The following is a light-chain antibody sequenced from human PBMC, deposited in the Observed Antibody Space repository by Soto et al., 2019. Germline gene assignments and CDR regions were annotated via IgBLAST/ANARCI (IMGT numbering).Light chain of an antibody. CDR2: LGS. CDR1: QSLLHSNGYNY. CDR3: MQALQTWT. V-gene: IGKV2-28*01. J-gene: IGKJ1*01. Sequence: DIVMTQSPLSLPVTPGGPACISCRSSQSLLHSNGYNYLDWYLQKPGQSPQLLIYLGSNRASGVPDRFSGSGSGTDFTLKISRVEAEDVGVYYCMQALQTWTFGQGTKVDIK.